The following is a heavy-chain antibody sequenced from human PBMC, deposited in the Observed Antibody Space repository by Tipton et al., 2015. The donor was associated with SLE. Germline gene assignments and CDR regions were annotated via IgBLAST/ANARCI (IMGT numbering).Heavy chain of an antibody. CDR2: IYYSGST. V-gene: IGHV4-39*07. D-gene: IGHD3-9*01. CDR1: GDSISSSNYY. J-gene: IGHJ4*02. Sequence: TLSLTCTVSGDSISSSNYYWGWIRQPPGKGLEWITNIYYSGSTYYNPSLKSRVTTSIDTSKNQFSLKLSSVTAADTAMYYCARVKVKYYDILTGYPYYFDYWGQGTLVTVSS. CDR3: ARVKVKYYDILTGYPYYFDY.